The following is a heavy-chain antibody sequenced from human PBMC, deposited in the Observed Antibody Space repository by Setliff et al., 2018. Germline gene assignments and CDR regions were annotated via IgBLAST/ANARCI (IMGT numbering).Heavy chain of an antibody. D-gene: IGHD6-19*01. CDR3: ARSRTIAVKGGVFAV. Sequence: SETLSLTCIVSGASISSDGYYWSWIRQHLGKGLEWIGYIYYSGSTYYNPSLKSRVTISLDTSKNQFSLELSSVTAADTAVYYCARSRTIAVKGGVFAVWGRGTLVTVSS. V-gene: IGHV4-31*03. CDR2: IYYSGST. J-gene: IGHJ2*01. CDR1: GASISSDGYY.